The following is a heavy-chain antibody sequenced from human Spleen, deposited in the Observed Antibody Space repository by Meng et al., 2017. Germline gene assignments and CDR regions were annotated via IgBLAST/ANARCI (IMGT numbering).Heavy chain of an antibody. Sequence: QVQRVQSGAEVKKPGSSVKVSCKASGGTFSSYYVHWVRQAPGQGLEWMGRINPTGGSTIYAQKFQGRVTMTRDTSTSTVYMELSSLRSEDTAVYYCAREVVRGFDYWGQGTLVTVSS. CDR3: AREVVRGFDY. D-gene: IGHD3-10*01. CDR2: INPTGGST. CDR1: GGTFSSYY. J-gene: IGHJ4*02. V-gene: IGHV1-46*01.